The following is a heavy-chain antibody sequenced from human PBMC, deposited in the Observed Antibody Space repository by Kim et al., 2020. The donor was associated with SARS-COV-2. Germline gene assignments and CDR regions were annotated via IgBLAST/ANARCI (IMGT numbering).Heavy chain of an antibody. V-gene: IGHV3-64D*06. CDR2: ISSNGGST. J-gene: IGHJ4*02. CDR3: VKVLGWSIAAASDY. D-gene: IGHD6-13*01. CDR1: GFTFSSYA. Sequence: GGSLRLSCSASGFTFSSYAMHWVRQAPGKGLEYVSAISSNGGSTYYADSVKGRFTISRDNSKNTLYLQMSSLRAEDTAVYYCVKVLGWSIAAASDYWGQGTLVTVSS.